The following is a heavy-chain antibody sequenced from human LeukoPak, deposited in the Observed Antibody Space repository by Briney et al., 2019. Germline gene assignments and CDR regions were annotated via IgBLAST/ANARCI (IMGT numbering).Heavy chain of an antibody. Sequence: PGGSLRLSCAASGFTITTYAVNWVRQAPGKGLEWVSGIGGGGTEYYADSVMGRLIISSDSSQNLVHLQQNSLADEDTAVYYCSRAQGALDYWGQGTLVTVSS. CDR1: GFTITTYA. D-gene: IGHD1-26*01. V-gene: IGHV3-23*01. J-gene: IGHJ4*02. CDR2: IGGGGTE. CDR3: SRAQGALDY.